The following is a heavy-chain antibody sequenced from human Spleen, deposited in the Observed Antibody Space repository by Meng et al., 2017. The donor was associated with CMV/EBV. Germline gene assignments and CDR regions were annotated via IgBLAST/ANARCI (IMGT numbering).Heavy chain of an antibody. CDR3: ARAPGWISTYYYYGMDV. D-gene: IGHD2-2*03. CDR2: IYYSGST. CDR1: GGSISSSSYY. Sequence: SETLSLTCTVSGGSISSSSYYWGWIRQPPGKGLEWIGSIYYSGSTYYNPSLKSRVTISVDTSKNQFSLKLSSVTAADTAVYYCARAPGWISTYYYYGMDVWGQGTTVTVSS. V-gene: IGHV4-39*01. J-gene: IGHJ6*02.